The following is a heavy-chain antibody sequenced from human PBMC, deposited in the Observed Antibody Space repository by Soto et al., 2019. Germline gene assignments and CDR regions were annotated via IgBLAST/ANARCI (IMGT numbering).Heavy chain of an antibody. J-gene: IGHJ6*02. Sequence: SETLSLTCDVSGGSINNSHSFWGWVRQPPGRGLDFLGSVYYSGTTYYNPSLKSRVTMSVDTSKNQFSLKLSSVTAADTAVYYCARGGYSSKYYYYYGMDVWGQGTTVTVSS. CDR2: VYYSGTT. V-gene: IGHV4-39*07. CDR1: GGSINNSHSF. D-gene: IGHD5-18*01. CDR3: ARGGYSSKYYYYYGMDV.